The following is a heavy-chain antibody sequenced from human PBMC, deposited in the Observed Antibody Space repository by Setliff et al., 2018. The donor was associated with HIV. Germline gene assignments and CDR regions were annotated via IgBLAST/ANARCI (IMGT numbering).Heavy chain of an antibody. CDR2: IIPMFGTL. J-gene: IGHJ3*02. CDR1: GGTFSSYA. CDR3: ATDAYHDFLTGPTPGAFDI. V-gene: IGHV1-69*05. Sequence: SVKVSCKASGGTFSSYAINWVRQAPGQGLEWMGGIIPMFGTLNFAQKFQGRVTITTDESTSTAYMELNSLRSEDTAVYYCATDAYHDFLTGPTPGAFDIWGQGTVVTVSS. D-gene: IGHD3-9*01.